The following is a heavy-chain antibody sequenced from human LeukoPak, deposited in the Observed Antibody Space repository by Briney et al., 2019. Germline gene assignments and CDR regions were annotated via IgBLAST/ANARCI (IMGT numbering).Heavy chain of an antibody. Sequence: PGRSLRLSCEASGFTFSSYSMHWVRQAPGKGLEWVAVISFDGGHRYYADSVKGRFTISRDNSKNTLYLQMNSLRPEDTALYYCARPRTIAAASIFGAFDYWGQGTLVTVSS. CDR3: ARPRTIAAASIFGAFDY. J-gene: IGHJ4*02. CDR1: GFTFSSYS. CDR2: ISFDGGHR. D-gene: IGHD6-13*01. V-gene: IGHV3-30-3*01.